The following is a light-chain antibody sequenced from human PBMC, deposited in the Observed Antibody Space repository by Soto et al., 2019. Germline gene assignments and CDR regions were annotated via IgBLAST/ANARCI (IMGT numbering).Light chain of an antibody. J-gene: IGLJ1*01. CDR2: EVN. Sequence: QSVLTQPPSASGSPGQSVAISCTGTSSDVGGYNYVSWYQQHPGKAPKLMIYEVNKRPSGVPDRFSGSKSGNTASLTVSGLQAEDEADYYCSSYAGSGNVFGTGTKVTAL. CDR3: SSYAGSGNV. V-gene: IGLV2-8*01. CDR1: SSDVGGYNY.